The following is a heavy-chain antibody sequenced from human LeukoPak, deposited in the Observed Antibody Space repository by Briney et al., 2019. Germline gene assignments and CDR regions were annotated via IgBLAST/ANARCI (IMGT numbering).Heavy chain of an antibody. CDR3: AKDSSIAVAGT. D-gene: IGHD6-19*01. Sequence: GGSLRLSCAASGFTFSSYSMNWVRQAPGKGLEWVSAISGSGGSTYYADSVKGRFTISRDNSKNTLYLQMNSLRAEDTAVYYCAKDSSIAVAGTWGQGTLVTVSS. J-gene: IGHJ5*02. CDR1: GFTFSSYS. CDR2: ISGSGGST. V-gene: IGHV3-23*01.